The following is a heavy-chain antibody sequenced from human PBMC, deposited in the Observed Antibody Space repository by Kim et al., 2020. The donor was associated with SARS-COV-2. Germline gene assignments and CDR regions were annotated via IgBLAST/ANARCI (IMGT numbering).Heavy chain of an antibody. CDR2: INTDGSST. CDR3: VRSGGFPDY. J-gene: IGHJ4*02. V-gene: IGHV3-74*01. Sequence: GGSLRLSCAASGFTFSSYWMHWLRQVPGKGLVCVSRINTDGSSTTYAYSVKGRFTISRDNAKNTLYLQMNNLRAEDTAVYYCVRSGGFPDYWCQGTLFTV. CDR1: GFTFSSYW. D-gene: IGHD2-15*01.